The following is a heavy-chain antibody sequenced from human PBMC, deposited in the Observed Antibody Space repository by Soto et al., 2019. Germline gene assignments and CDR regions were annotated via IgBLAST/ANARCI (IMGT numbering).Heavy chain of an antibody. CDR2: IYYSGST. J-gene: IGHJ5*02. V-gene: IGHV4-31*03. D-gene: IGHD3-10*01. CDR1: GGSISSGGYY. CDR3: ARSVTP. Sequence: QVQLQESGPGLVKPSQTLSLTCTVSGGSISSGGYYWNWIRQHPGKGLEWIVYIYYSGSTYYNLFLKSRVTISIDTSKNQCSLKLSSVTAADTAVYYCARSVTPWGQGTLVTVSS.